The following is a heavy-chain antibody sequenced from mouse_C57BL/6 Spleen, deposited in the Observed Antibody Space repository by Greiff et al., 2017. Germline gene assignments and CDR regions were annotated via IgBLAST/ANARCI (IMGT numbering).Heavy chain of an antibody. J-gene: IGHJ3*01. V-gene: IGHV1-18*01. CDR2: INPNNGGT. CDR3: AISWYWFAY. CDR1: GYTFTDYN. Sequence: EVKLQESGPELGKPGASVTIRCKASGYTFTDYNMDWVKQSHGKSLEWIGDINPNNGGTIYNQKFKGKATLTVDKSSSTAYMELRSLTSDDTAVYYCAISWYWFAYSSQGTLVTVSA. D-gene: IGHD1-1*02.